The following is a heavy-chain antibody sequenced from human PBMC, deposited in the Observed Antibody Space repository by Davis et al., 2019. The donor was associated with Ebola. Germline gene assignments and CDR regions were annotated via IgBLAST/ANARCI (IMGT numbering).Heavy chain of an antibody. CDR3: ARGTDGYNPGGYFDS. D-gene: IGHD5-24*01. CDR2: IVVGSVNT. V-gene: IGHV1-58*02. CDR1: GFTFTSPA. Sequence: SVKVSCKASGFTFTSPAMQWVRQARGQRLEWIGWIVVGSVNTNYAQKFQERVTITRDISTSTAYMELSSLRSEDTAVYYCARGTDGYNPGGYFDSWGQGTLVTVSS. J-gene: IGHJ4*02.